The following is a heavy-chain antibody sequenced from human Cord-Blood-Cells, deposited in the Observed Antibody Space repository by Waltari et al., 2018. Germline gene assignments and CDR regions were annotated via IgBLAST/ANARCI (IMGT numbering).Heavy chain of an antibody. D-gene: IGHD6-13*01. CDR1: GGSFSGYY. Sequence: QVQLQQWGAGLLKPSETLSLTCAVYGGSFSGYYWRWIRQPPGKGLEWIGEINHSGSTNYNPSLKSRVTISVDTSKNQFSLKLSSVTAADTAVYYCARGGRYRGAYSSSWRDAFDIWGQGTMVTVSS. V-gene: IGHV4-34*01. CDR2: INHSGST. CDR3: ARGGRYRGAYSSSWRDAFDI. J-gene: IGHJ3*02.